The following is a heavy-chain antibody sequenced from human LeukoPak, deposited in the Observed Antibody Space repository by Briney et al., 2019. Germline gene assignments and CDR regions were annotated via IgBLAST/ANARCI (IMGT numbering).Heavy chain of an antibody. V-gene: IGHV4-59*01. Sequence: SETLSLTCTVSGGSITGYYWSWIRQPPGKGLEWIGYIHYSGSTNYNPSLKSRVTISVDASKNQFSLKLSSVTAADTAVYYCARAFPSKSWGGLDYWGQGTLVTVSS. CDR1: GGSITGYY. J-gene: IGHJ4*02. CDR3: ARAFPSKSWGGLDY. D-gene: IGHD4-11*01. CDR2: IHYSGST.